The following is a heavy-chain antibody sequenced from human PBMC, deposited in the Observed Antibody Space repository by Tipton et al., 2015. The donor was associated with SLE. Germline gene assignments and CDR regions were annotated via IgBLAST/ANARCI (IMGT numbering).Heavy chain of an antibody. V-gene: IGHV3-30*02. CDR3: ANGGLTGTSGDAFDF. CDR2: IRNDGSNK. Sequence: GSLRLSCVASGFTFSSHGMHWVRQAPGRGLEWVAFIRNDGSNKDYTDSVKGRFTISRDNSKNMVYLQINSLRAEDTALYYCANGGLTGTSGDAFDFWGQGTMVIVSS. D-gene: IGHD1-7*01. CDR1: GFTFSSHG. J-gene: IGHJ3*01.